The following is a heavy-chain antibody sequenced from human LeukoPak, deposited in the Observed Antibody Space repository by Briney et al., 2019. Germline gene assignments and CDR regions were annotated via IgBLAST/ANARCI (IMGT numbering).Heavy chain of an antibody. V-gene: IGHV1-69*04. CDR2: IIPILGIA. CDR3: ARVNYDFWSGYERDNWFDP. D-gene: IGHD3-3*01. Sequence: GSSVKVSCKASGGTFSSYAISWVRQAPGQGLEWMGRIIPILGIANYAQKFQGRVTITADKSTSTAYMELSSLRSEDTAVYYCARVNYDFWSGYERDNWFDPWGQGTLVTVSS. CDR1: GGTFSSYA. J-gene: IGHJ5*02.